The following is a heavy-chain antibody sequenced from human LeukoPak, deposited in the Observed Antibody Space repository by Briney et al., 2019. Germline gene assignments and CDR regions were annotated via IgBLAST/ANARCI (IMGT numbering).Heavy chain of an antibody. CDR3: AKDGALSTSWYFYCDY. D-gene: IGHD2-2*01. J-gene: IGHJ4*02. V-gene: IGHV3-7*03. Sequence: GGSLRLSCAASRFSFSSDWMAWVRQAPGKGLEWVANIKEDESEKYYVDSVKGRFTISRDNSKNTLYLQMNSLRAEDTAVYYCAKDGALSTSWYFYCDYWGQGTLVTVSS. CDR1: RFSFSSDW. CDR2: IKEDESEK.